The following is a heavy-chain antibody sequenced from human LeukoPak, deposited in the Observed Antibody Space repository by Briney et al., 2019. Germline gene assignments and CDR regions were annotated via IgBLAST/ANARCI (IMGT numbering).Heavy chain of an antibody. Sequence: PGGSLRLPCTVSGFTVSSNSMSWVRQAPGKGLEWVSFIYSDNTHYSDSVKGRFTISRDNSTNTLYLQMNNLRAGDTATYYCARRAGAYSRPYDYWGQGTLVTVSS. CDR1: GFTVSSNS. J-gene: IGHJ4*02. D-gene: IGHD4/OR15-4a*01. CDR3: ARRAGAYSRPYDY. V-gene: IGHV3-53*01. CDR2: IYSDNT.